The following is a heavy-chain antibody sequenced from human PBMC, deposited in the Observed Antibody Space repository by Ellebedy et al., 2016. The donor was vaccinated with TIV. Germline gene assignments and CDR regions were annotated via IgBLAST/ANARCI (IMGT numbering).Heavy chain of an antibody. Sequence: DSVKGRFTISRDTSKNTLYLRMNSLRVEDTAVYYCARINVDTAMEDYWGQGTLVTVSS. CDR3: ARINVDTAMEDY. J-gene: IGHJ4*02. V-gene: IGHV3-30*07. D-gene: IGHD5-18*01.